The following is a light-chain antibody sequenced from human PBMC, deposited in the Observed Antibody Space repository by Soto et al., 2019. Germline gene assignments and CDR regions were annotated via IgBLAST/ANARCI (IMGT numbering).Light chain of an antibody. Sequence: DIPMTQSPSTLSASVGDRVTITCRASQSISSWLAWYQQKPGKAPKLLIYDASSLESGVPSRFSGSGSATEFTLTISSLQPDDFATYYCQQYNNYWTFGQGTRVEI. CDR1: QSISSW. CDR2: DAS. CDR3: QQYNNYWT. V-gene: IGKV1-5*01. J-gene: IGKJ1*01.